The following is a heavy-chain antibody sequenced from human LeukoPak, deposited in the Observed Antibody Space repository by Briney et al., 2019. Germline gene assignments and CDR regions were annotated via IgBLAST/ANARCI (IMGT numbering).Heavy chain of an antibody. V-gene: IGHV3-30*02. CDR1: GFTFSSYG. CDR2: IRYDGSNK. J-gene: IGHJ4*02. D-gene: IGHD5-18*01. Sequence: GGSLRLSCAASGFTFSSYGMHWVRQAPGKGLEWVAFIRYDGSNKYYADSVKGRFTISRDNSKNTLYLQMNSLRAEDTAVYYCAKGHLNVDTSSFDYWGQGTLVTVSS. CDR3: AKGHLNVDTSSFDY.